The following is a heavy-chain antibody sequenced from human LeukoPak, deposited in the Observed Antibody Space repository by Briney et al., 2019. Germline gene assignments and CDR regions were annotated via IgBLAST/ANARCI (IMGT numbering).Heavy chain of an antibody. J-gene: IGHJ6*03. Sequence: PGGSLRLSCAASGFSFSSYEMNWFRQAPGKGLEWVSYISSSGSSIYYTDSVKGRFTISRDNAKNSLYLQMNSLRAEDTAVYYCARDMRIGSGYYYAYYYYMDVWGKGTTVTVSS. D-gene: IGHD3-22*01. V-gene: IGHV3-48*03. CDR2: ISSSGSSI. CDR1: GFSFSSYE. CDR3: ARDMRIGSGYYYAYYYYMDV.